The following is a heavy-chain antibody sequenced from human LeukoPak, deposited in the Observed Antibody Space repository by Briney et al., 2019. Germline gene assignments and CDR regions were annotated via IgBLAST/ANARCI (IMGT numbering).Heavy chain of an antibody. CDR2: IIPIFGTA. Sequence: ASVKVSCKAPGGTFSSYAISWVRQAPGQGLEWMGGIIPIFGTANYAQKFQGRVTITADKSTSTAYMELSSLRSEDTAVYYCASSMDIVATGHWFDPWGQGTLVTVSS. J-gene: IGHJ5*02. CDR3: ASSMDIVATGHWFDP. D-gene: IGHD5-12*01. V-gene: IGHV1-69*06. CDR1: GGTFSSYA.